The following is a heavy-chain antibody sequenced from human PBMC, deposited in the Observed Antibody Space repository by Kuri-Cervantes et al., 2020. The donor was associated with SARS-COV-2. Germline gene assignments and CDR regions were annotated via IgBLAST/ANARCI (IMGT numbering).Heavy chain of an antibody. Sequence: GESLKISCAASEFTFNMHWMHWVRQAPGKGLVWVSRISDDGSTTNYADSVKGRFTISRDNPQNSLYLQMNSLRAEDTAVYYCARGESGYDPFDYWGQGTLVTVSS. CDR2: ISDDGSTT. D-gene: IGHD5-12*01. CDR3: ARGESGYDPFDY. V-gene: IGHV3-74*01. J-gene: IGHJ4*02. CDR1: EFTFNMHW.